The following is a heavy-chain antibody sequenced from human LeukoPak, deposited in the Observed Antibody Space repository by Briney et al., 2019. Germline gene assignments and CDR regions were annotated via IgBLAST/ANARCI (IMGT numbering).Heavy chain of an antibody. Sequence: GGSLRLSCAASGFTFSSAWMSWVRQAPGKGLEWIGRVKSKSDGGTTDYAAPVKGRFIISRDDSKNTLYLQMNSLKTEDTAVYYCTTDAGYSSRWYTYWGQGILVTVSS. CDR2: VKSKSDGGTT. D-gene: IGHD6-13*01. V-gene: IGHV3-15*01. J-gene: IGHJ4*02. CDR3: TTDAGYSSRWYTY. CDR1: GFTFSSAW.